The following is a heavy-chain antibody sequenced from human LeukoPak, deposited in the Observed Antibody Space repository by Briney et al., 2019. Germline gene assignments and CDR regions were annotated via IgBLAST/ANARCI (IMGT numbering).Heavy chain of an antibody. CDR2: ISGSGGST. D-gene: IGHD2-2*02. V-gene: IGHV3-23*01. CDR1: GFTFSSYA. J-gene: IGHJ4*02. Sequence: PGGSLRLSCAASGFTFSSYAMSWVRQAPGKRLEWVSAISGSGGSTYYADSVKGRFTISRDNSKNTLYLQMNSLRAEDTAVYYCAKGLGGIVVVPAAIGGDYWGQGTLVTVSS. CDR3: AKGLGGIVVVPAAIGGDY.